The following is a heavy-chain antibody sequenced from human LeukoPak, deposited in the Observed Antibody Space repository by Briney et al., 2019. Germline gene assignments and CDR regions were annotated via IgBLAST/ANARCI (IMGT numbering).Heavy chain of an antibody. CDR3: AKGGPLGYCTSTSCYTVFH. CDR1: GFTFSSNW. J-gene: IGHJ4*02. Sequence: PGGSLRLSCADSGFTFSSNWMQWVRQGPGGGLEWVSHINNDGGGTLYADSVRGRFTISRDNSKNTLYLQMNSLRAEDTALYYCAKGGPLGYCTSTSCYTVFHWGQGTLVTVSS. CDR2: INNDGGGT. V-gene: IGHV3-74*03. D-gene: IGHD2-2*02.